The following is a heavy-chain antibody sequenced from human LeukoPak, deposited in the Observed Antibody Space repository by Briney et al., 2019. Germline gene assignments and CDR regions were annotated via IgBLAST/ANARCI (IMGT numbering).Heavy chain of an antibody. CDR1: GYTFTGYY. Sequence: ASVKVSCKASGYTFTGYYMHWVRQAPGQGLEWMGWINPNSGGTNYAQKFQGWVTMTRDTSISTAYMELSRLRSDDTAVYYCARGPVLLWFGEPVNFNYGAQETLVTVP. D-gene: IGHD3-10*01. CDR3: ARGPVLLWFGEPVNFNY. J-gene: IGHJ4*02. CDR2: INPNSGGT. V-gene: IGHV1-2*04.